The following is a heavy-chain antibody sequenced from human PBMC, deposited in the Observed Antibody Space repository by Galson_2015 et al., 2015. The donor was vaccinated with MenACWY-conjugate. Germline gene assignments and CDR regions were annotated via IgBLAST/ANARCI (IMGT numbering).Heavy chain of an antibody. V-gene: IGHV3-23*01. J-gene: IGHJ4*02. D-gene: IGHD2-15*01. CDR2: LSDSGGHT. CDR3: AKVAGYCSDDTCYSDY. CDR1: GFTFSSFA. Sequence: SLRLSCAASGFTFSSFAMSWVRQAPGKGLEWVSALSDSGGHTHYAESREGRVTHSRDNPMRNLGLQMNSLRAEDTAVYYCAKVAGYCSDDTCYSDYWGQGTLVTVSS.